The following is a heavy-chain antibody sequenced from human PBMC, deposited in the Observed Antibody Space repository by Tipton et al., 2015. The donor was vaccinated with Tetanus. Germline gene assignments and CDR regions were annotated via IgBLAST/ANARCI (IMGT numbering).Heavy chain of an antibody. D-gene: IGHD3-22*01. J-gene: IGHJ5*02. CDR1: GFTFRSYW. CDR2: IYYSGST. Sequence: LRLSCAASGFTFRSYWMHWVRQPPGKGLEWIGYIYYSGSTNYNPSLKSRVTISVDTSKNQFSLKLSSVAAADTAVYYCARGAYSYDSSGYYYLLDPWGQGTLVTVSS. CDR3: ARGAYSYDSSGYYYLLDP. V-gene: IGHV4-59*01.